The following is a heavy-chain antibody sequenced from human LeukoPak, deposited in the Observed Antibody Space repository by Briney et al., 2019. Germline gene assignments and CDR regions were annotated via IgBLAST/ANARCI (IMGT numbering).Heavy chain of an antibody. CDR1: GDSISNTNYY. D-gene: IGHD3-10*01. V-gene: IGHV4-61*01. CDR2: IYYSGST. J-gene: IGHJ5*02. CDR3: AREWNYYGSGIGRFDP. Sequence: PSETLSLTCTVSGDSISNTNYYWSWIRQPPGKGLEWIGYIYYSGSTNYNPSLKSRVTISVDTSKNQFSLKLSSVTAADTAVYYCAREWNYYGSGIGRFDPWGQGTLVTVSS.